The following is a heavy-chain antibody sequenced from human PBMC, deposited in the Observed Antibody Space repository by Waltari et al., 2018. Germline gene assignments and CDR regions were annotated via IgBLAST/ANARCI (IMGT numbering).Heavy chain of an antibody. V-gene: IGHV4-34*01. Sequence: QVQLQQWGAGLLKPSETLSLTCAVYGGSFSGYYWSWIRQPPGKGLEWIGEINHSGSTNYNPSLKIRVTTSVDTARNQFSLKLSSVTAADTAVYDCARVVRIAAAARRYNWFDPWGQGTLVTVSS. CDR1: GGSFSGYY. CDR3: ARVVRIAAAARRYNWFDP. D-gene: IGHD6-13*01. J-gene: IGHJ5*02. CDR2: INHSGST.